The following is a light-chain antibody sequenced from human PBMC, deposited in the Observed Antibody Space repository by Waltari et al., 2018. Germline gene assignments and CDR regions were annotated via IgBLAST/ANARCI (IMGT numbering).Light chain of an antibody. Sequence: DIQMTQSPPSLSASVGDRVTITCRASQTISNYLNWYQQKPGKAPKLLIYSASTLQSGVPSRFSGSRYGTDFTLTISSLQPEDFATYYCQQSYSTQTFGQGTKVEVK. CDR3: QQSYSTQT. J-gene: IGKJ1*01. CDR1: QTISNY. V-gene: IGKV1-39*01. CDR2: SAS.